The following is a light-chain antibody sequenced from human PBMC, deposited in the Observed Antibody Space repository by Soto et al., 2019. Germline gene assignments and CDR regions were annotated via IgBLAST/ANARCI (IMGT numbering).Light chain of an antibody. CDR3: LLQYTGEARV. V-gene: IGLV7-46*01. Sequence: QTVVTQEPSLTVSPGGTVTLTCGSSTGAVTGGHYPYWFQQRPGQAPGTLIYDTTNKHSWTPARFSGSLLGGKAALTLSCAQPEDEADYYCLLQYTGEARVFGGGTKLTVL. CDR1: TGAVTGGHY. J-gene: IGLJ2*01. CDR2: DTT.